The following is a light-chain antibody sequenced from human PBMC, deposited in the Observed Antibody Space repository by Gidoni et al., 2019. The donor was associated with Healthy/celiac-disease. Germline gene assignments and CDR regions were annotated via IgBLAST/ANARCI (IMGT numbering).Light chain of an antibody. V-gene: IGLV2-8*01. J-gene: IGLJ1*01. CDR3: SSYAGSNNLGV. Sequence: QSALPQPPSASGSPGPSVTISCTGTSSDVGGYNYVSWYQQHPGKAPKLMIYEVSKRPSGVPDRFSGSKSGNMASLTVSGLQAEDEADYYCSSYAGSNNLGVFGTGTKVTVL. CDR1: SSDVGGYNY. CDR2: EVS.